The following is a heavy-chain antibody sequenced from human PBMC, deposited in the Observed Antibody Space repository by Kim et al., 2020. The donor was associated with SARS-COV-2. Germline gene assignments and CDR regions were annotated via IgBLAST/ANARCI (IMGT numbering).Heavy chain of an antibody. J-gene: IGHJ3*02. V-gene: IGHV1-46*01. Sequence: ASVKVSCKASGYTFTSYYMHWVRQAPGQGLEWMGIINPSGGSTSYAQKFQGRVTMTRDTSTSTVYMELSSLRSEDTAVYYCARKWGAYSSGWYQWADAFDIWGQGTMVTVSS. D-gene: IGHD6-19*01. CDR3: ARKWGAYSSGWYQWADAFDI. CDR2: INPSGGST. CDR1: GYTFTSYY.